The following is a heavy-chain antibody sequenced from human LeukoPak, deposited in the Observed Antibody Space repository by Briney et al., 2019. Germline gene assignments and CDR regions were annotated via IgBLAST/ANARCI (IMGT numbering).Heavy chain of an antibody. Sequence: GGSLRLSCAASGFTFSSYGMHWVRQAPGKGLEWVAVIWYDGSNKYYADSVKGRFTISRDNSKNTLYLQMNSLRAEDTAVYYCAKDNSVRYDFWSGSPRAFDYWGQGTLATVSS. V-gene: IGHV3-33*06. CDR3: AKDNSVRYDFWSGSPRAFDY. CDR1: GFTFSSYG. CDR2: IWYDGSNK. D-gene: IGHD3-3*01. J-gene: IGHJ4*02.